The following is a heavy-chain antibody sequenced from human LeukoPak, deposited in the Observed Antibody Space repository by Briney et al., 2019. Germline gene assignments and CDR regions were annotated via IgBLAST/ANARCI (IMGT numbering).Heavy chain of an antibody. CDR2: INPSGGST. J-gene: IGHJ4*02. D-gene: IGHD2-2*01. Sequence: ASVKASCKASGYTFTSYYMHWVRQAPGQGLEWMGIINPSGGSTSYAQKFQGRVTMTRDTSTSTVYMELSSLRSEDTAVYYCARDHPGTRGYQLLPGDYWGQGTLVTVSS. V-gene: IGHV1-46*01. CDR1: GYTFTSYY. CDR3: ARDHPGTRGYQLLPGDY.